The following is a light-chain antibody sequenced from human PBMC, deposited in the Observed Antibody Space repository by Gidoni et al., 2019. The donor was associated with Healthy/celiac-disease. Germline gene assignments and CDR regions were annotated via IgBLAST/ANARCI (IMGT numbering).Light chain of an antibody. CDR3: QSYDSSLSGWL. Sequence: QSVLTQPPSVSGAPGQRVTISCTGSSSNIGAGYDVHWYQQLPGTAPQLLIFGNNNRPSGVPDRFSGSESGTSASLAITGLQAEDEADYYCQSYDSSLSGWLFGGGTKLTVL. V-gene: IGLV1-40*01. CDR2: GNN. J-gene: IGLJ2*01. CDR1: SSNIGAGYD.